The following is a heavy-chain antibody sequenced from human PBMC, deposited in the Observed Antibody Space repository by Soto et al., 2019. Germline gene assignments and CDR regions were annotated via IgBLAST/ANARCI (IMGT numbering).Heavy chain of an antibody. CDR2: IYYTGTT. CDR1: GGSISGYY. Sequence: SETLSLTCIVSGGSISGYYWGWVRQPPGKALEYIGYIYYTGTTNYNPSLQSRVTMSVDTSKNQLSLKLSSVTAADTAVYYCGRHYGSGTYALYYWGQGALVTVSS. D-gene: IGHD3-10*01. V-gene: IGHV4-59*01. CDR3: GRHYGSGTYALYY. J-gene: IGHJ4*02.